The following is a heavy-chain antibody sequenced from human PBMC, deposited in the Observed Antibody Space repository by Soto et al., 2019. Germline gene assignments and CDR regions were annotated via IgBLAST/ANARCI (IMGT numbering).Heavy chain of an antibody. V-gene: IGHV4-59*08. D-gene: IGHD3-22*01. J-gene: IGHJ4*02. CDR3: DSSGYSLFDY. CDR1: GGSISPYY. CDR2: IYYTGTT. Sequence: SETLSLTCTVSGGSISPYYGSWIRQSPGKGLEWIGYIYYTGTTRYNPSLKSRVTILVDTSKNQFSLKLSSVTAADTAVYYYDSSGYSLFDYWGQGTLVTVSS.